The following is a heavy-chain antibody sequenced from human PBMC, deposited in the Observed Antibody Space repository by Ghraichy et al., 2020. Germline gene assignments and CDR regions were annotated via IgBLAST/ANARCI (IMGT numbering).Heavy chain of an antibody. CDR3: ARQVTSSSWYVFGDY. V-gene: IGHV4-39*01. CDR1: GGSISSSSYY. Sequence: SETLSLTCTVSGGSISSSSYYWGWIRQPPGKGLEWIGSIYYSGSTYYNPSLKSRVTISVDTSKNQFSLKLSSVTAADTAVYYCARQVTSSSWYVFGDYWGQGTLVTVSS. CDR2: IYYSGST. J-gene: IGHJ4*02. D-gene: IGHD6-13*01.